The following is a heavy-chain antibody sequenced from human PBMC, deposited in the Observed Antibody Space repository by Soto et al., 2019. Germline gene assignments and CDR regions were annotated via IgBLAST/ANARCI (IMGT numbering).Heavy chain of an antibody. V-gene: IGHV3-7*03. CDR2: IKHDTSEA. D-gene: IGHD3-16*02. J-gene: IGHJ4*02. CDR3: ARDGLLFSGPYRPSRFDY. Sequence: GSLRLSCAASGFKFSDYWMSWVRQAPGKGLEWVGNIKHDTSEAHYADSVKGRFTITRDNIKNFLFLQMNGLRSDDTASYYCARDGLLFSGPYRPSRFDYWGLGTLVTAS. CDR1: GFKFSDYW.